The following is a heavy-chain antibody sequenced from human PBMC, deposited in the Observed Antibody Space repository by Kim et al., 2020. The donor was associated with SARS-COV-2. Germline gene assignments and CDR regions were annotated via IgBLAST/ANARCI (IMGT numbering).Heavy chain of an antibody. Sequence: GGSLRLSCAASGFTVSSNYMSWVRQAPGKGLEWVSVIYSGGSTYYADSVKGRFTISRDNSKNTLYLQMNSLRAEDTAVYYCARSRVGASGYYFDYWGQGTLGTVSS. V-gene: IGHV3-53*01. CDR2: IYSGGST. J-gene: IGHJ4*02. D-gene: IGHD1-26*01. CDR1: GFTVSSNY. CDR3: ARSRVGASGYYFDY.